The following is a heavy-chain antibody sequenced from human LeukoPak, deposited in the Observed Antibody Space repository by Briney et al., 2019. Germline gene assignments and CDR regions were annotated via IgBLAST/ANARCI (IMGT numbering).Heavy chain of an antibody. D-gene: IGHD4-17*01. CDR3: ASPRGLGPYGDKVGLDY. CDR1: GGTFSSYA. J-gene: IGHJ4*01. Sequence: SVKVSCKASGGTFSSYAISWVRQAPGQGLEWMGGIIPIFGTANYAQKFQGRATITADKSTSTAYMELSSLRSEDTAVYYCASPRGLGPYGDKVGLDYWGQGTLVTVSS. CDR2: IIPIFGTA. V-gene: IGHV1-69*06.